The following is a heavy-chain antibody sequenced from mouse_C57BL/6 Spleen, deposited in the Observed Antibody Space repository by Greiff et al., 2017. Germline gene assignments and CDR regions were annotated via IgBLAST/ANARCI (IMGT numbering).Heavy chain of an antibody. V-gene: IGHV1-69*01. CDR1: GYTFTSYW. CDR3: ARCGPRLDYAMDY. CDR2: IDPSDSYT. D-gene: IGHD2-13*01. Sequence: QVQLKQPGAELVMPGASVKLSCKASGYTFTSYWMHWVKQRPGQGLEWIGVIDPSDSYTNYNQKFKGKSTLTVDKSSSTAYMQLSSLTSEDSAVYYCARCGPRLDYAMDYWGTGTSVTVSS. J-gene: IGHJ4*01.